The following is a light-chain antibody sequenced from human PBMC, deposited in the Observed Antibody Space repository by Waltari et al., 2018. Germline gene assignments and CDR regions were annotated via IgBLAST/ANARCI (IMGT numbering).Light chain of an antibody. CDR2: DAS. Sequence: DIQMTQSPSSLSASIGDRFTITCQASQDITDYLNWYHQKPGKAPELLIYDASNLQSGVPSRFSGRGSGTDFTFTINSLQPEDVGTYYCQQYDSRVVTFGGGTKVEIQ. CDR3: QQYDSRVVT. J-gene: IGKJ4*01. CDR1: QDITDY. V-gene: IGKV1-33*01.